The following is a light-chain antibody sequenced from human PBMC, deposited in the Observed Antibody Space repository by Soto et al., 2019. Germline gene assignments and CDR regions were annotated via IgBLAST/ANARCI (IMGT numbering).Light chain of an antibody. Sequence: EIVLTQSPGTLSLSPGERATLSCRASQSVSSSYLAWYQQKPGQAPRLLIYGASSRATGIPDRFSGSGSGTDCALTISRLEPDDFAVYYCQQYGSSPLFTFGPGTNVDLK. CDR1: QSVSSSY. CDR3: QQYGSSPLFT. J-gene: IGKJ3*01. CDR2: GAS. V-gene: IGKV3-20*01.